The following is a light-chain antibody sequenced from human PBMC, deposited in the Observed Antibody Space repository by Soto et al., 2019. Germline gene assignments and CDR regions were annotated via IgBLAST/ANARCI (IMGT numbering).Light chain of an antibody. J-gene: IGLJ2*01. Sequence: QSALTQPASVSGSPGQSITISCTATSSDVGDFVSWYQQHPGKAPKLMIYDVSNRPSGVSNRFSGSQSGNTASLTISGLQAEDEADYYCSSYTSSSTVFGGGTQLTVL. CDR1: SSDVGDF. V-gene: IGLV2-14*03. CDR3: SSYTSSSTV. CDR2: DVS.